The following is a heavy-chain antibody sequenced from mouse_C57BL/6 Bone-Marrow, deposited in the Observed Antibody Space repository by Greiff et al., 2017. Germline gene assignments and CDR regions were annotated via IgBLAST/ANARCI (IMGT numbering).Heavy chain of an antibody. CDR2: IRNKANNHAT. J-gene: IGHJ4*01. CDR1: GFTFSDAW. Sequence: DVMLVESGGGLVQPGGSMKLSCAASGFTFSDAWMDWVRQSPEKGLEWVAEIRNKANNHATYSAVSVKGRCTISRDDSKSRVYLHMTSLRAEDTGSYYWTPGLRSRDYWGQGTSVTVSS. CDR3: TPGLRSRDY. D-gene: IGHD2-2*01. V-gene: IGHV6-6*01.